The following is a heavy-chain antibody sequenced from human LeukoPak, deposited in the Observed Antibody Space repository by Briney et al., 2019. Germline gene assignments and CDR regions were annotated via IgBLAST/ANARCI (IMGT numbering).Heavy chain of an antibody. CDR2: ISGSGGST. D-gene: IGHD3-16*01. CDR3: AKQMSTVTFTPFDY. V-gene: IGHV3-23*01. Sequence: GGSLRLSCAASGFTLRSHAMSWVRQAPGKGLEWVSAISGSGGSTDYVDSVKGRFTISRDNSKNTLYLQMNSLRADDTAAYYCAKQMSTVTFTPFDYWGQGTLVTVSS. CDR1: GFTLRSHA. J-gene: IGHJ4*02.